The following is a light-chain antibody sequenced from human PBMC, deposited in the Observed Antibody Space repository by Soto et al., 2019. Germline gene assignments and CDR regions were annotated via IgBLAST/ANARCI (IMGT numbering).Light chain of an antibody. CDR1: QSVSSSY. V-gene: IGKV3-20*01. CDR3: QQYGSSIT. CDR2: GAS. Sequence: EIVLTQSPGTLSLSPGERATLSCRASQSVSSSYLAWYQQKPGHAPRLPIYGASSRATAIPDRFSGSGSGTDFTLTISRLEPEDFAVYYCQQYGSSITFGKGTLLEIK. J-gene: IGKJ5*01.